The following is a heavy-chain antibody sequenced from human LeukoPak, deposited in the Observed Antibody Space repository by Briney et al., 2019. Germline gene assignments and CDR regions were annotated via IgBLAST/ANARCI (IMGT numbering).Heavy chain of an antibody. CDR1: GGSISSYY. Sequence: SETLSLTCTVSGGSISSYYWSWIRQPPGKGLEWIGYIYYSGSTNYNPSLKSRVTISVDTSKNQFSLELSSVTAADTAVYYCARDRGPYSGYDDRGAGYYYGMDVWGQGTTVTVSS. D-gene: IGHD5-12*01. V-gene: IGHV4-59*01. CDR3: ARDRGPYSGYDDRGAGYYYGMDV. J-gene: IGHJ6*02. CDR2: IYYSGST.